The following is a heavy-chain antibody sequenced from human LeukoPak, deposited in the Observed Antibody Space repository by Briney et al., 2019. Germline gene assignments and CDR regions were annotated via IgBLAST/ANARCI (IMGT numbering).Heavy chain of an antibody. CDR2: IYTSGST. Sequence: SQTLSLTCTVSGGSISSGSYYWSWIRQPAGKGLEWIGRIYTSGSTNYNPSLKSRVTISVDTSKNQFSLKMSSVTAADTAVYYCAAYSSSWYDYWGQGTLVTVSS. CDR1: GGSISSGSYY. J-gene: IGHJ4*02. D-gene: IGHD6-13*01. CDR3: AAYSSSWYDY. V-gene: IGHV4-61*02.